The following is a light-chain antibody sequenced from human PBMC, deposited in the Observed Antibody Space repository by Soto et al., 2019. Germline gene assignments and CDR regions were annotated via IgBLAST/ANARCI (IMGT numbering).Light chain of an antibody. V-gene: IGLV1-44*01. CDR3: AAWDDSRNGPK. CDR1: GPNIGINT. Sequence: QSALTQPPSASGTPGQRVTISCSGSGPNIGINTVNWYQQLPGTAPKLLIYNNNQRSSGVSDRFSGSKSGASASLAISGLHSEDEGHYFCAAWDDSRNGPKFGGGTKLTVL. CDR2: NNN. J-gene: IGLJ3*02.